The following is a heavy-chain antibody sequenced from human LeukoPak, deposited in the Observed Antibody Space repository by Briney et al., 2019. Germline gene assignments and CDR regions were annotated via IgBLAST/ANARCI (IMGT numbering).Heavy chain of an antibody. CDR1: GGSISSSGYS. J-gene: IGHJ4*02. CDR2: IYHSGST. CDR3: ARRYCSGGFCYYFDY. Sequence: SQTLSLTCAVSGGSISSSGYSWSWIRQPPGKGLEWIGYIYHSGSTYCSPSLKSRVTISVDRSKSQFSLNLSSVTAADTTVYYCARRYCSGGFCYYFDYWGQGTLVTVSS. D-gene: IGHD2-15*01. V-gene: IGHV4-30-2*01.